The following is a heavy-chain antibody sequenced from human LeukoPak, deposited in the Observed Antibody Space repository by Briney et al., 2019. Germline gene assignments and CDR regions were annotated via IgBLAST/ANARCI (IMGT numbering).Heavy chain of an antibody. CDR1: GFTFNSYW. J-gene: IGHJ4*02. D-gene: IGHD6-13*01. Sequence: GGSLRLSCAASGFTFNSYWMSWVRQAPGKGLEWVANIRQDGSEKYYVDSVKGRFTISRDNGKNSLYLQMNSLRAEDTAVYYCARASYSSSWFPTYFDYWGQGTLVTVSS. V-gene: IGHV3-7*01. CDR3: ARASYSSSWFPTYFDY. CDR2: IRQDGSEK.